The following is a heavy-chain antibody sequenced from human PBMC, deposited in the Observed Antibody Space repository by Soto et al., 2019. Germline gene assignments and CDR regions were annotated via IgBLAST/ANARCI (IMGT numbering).Heavy chain of an antibody. V-gene: IGHV3-23*01. D-gene: IGHD2-21*02. CDR2: RSDRRTGNT. CDR1: GFTFSSYT. Sequence: PGGSLRLSSAASGFTFSSYTLNWVRLAPGKGLEWVATRSDRRTGNTHYSGSVMGRFTLPRDYSRKILFLQMDSLRADDTALYYCTTWLTAPFDSWGRGTQVTVSS. CDR3: TTWLTAPFDS. J-gene: IGHJ4*02.